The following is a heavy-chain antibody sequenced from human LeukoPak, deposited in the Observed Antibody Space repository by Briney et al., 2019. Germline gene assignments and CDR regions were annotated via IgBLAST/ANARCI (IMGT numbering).Heavy chain of an antibody. CDR2: ISSSGSTK. V-gene: IGHV3-48*02. J-gene: IGHJ4*02. CDR3: ALYFYDSSGYPSSDY. D-gene: IGHD3-22*01. Sequence: GGSLGLSCEVSGLTFSRHAMNWVRQAPGKGLNSVSYISSSGSTKYYTDSVKGRFTISRDNAKNSLYLEVNSLRDEDTALYYCALYFYDSSGYPSSDYWGQGTLVTVSS. CDR1: GLTFSRHA.